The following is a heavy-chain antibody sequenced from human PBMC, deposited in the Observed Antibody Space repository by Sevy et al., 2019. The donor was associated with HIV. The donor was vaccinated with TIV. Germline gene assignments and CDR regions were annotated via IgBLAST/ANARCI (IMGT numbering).Heavy chain of an antibody. CDR3: TRDQYGVGATGGYYYGMDV. J-gene: IGHJ6*02. CDR2: INPNSGGT. Sequence: ASVKVSCKASGYTFTGYYMHWVRQAPGQGLEWMGWINPNSGGTNYAQKFQGRVTMTRETSISTAYMELRRLRSDDTAGYYYTRDQYGVGATGGYYYGMDVWGQGTTVTVSS. V-gene: IGHV1-2*02. D-gene: IGHD1-26*01. CDR1: GYTFTGYY.